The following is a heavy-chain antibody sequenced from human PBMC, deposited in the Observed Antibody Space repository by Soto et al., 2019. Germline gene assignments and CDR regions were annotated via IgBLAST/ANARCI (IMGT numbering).Heavy chain of an antibody. J-gene: IGHJ3*02. Sequence: QVQLVESGGGVVQPGRSLRLSCAASGSTFSSYDIHWVRQAPGKGLEWVAHISPAGSNAYYADSVRGRFTISRDNAKNTVYLQMNGLRAEDTAVYYCVRGASHGAFDIWGQGTMVTVSS. CDR2: ISPAGSNA. V-gene: IGHV3-30-3*01. CDR3: VRGASHGAFDI. CDR1: GSTFSSYD.